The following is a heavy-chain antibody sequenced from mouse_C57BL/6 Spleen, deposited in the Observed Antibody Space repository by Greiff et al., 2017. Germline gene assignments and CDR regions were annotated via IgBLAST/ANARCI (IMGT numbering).Heavy chain of an antibody. J-gene: IGHJ3*01. CDR3: TTERGDYECAY. Sequence: VQLQQSGAELVRPGASVKLSCTASGFNIKDDYMHWVKQRPEQGLEWIGWIDPENGDTEYASKFQGKATITADTSSNTAYLQLSSLTSEDTAVYYGTTERGDYECAYWGQGTLVTVSA. CDR2: IDPENGDT. V-gene: IGHV14-4*01. CDR1: GFNIKDDY. D-gene: IGHD2-4*01.